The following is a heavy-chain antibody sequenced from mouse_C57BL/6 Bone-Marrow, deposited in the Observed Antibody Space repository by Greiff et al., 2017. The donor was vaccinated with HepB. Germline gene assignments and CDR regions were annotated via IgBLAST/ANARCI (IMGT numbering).Heavy chain of an antibody. D-gene: IGHD2-3*01. CDR2: ISNGGGST. J-gene: IGHJ3*01. Sequence: EVKVEESGGGLVQPGGSLKLSCAASGFTFSDYYMYWVRQTPEKRLEWVAYISNGGGSTYYPDTVKGRFTISRDNAKNTLYLQMSRLKSEDTAMYYCARRDGYSFAYWGQGTLVTVSA. CDR3: ARRDGYSFAY. CDR1: GFTFSDYY. V-gene: IGHV5-12*01.